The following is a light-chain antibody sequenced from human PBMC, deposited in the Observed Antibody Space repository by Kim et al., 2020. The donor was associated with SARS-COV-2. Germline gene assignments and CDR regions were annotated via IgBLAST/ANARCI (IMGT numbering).Light chain of an antibody. CDR3: QSYDSSIWV. CDR2: EDN. V-gene: IGLV6-57*02. CDR1: SGSIASNY. J-gene: IGLJ3*02. Sequence: GKTVTISCTGSSGSIASNYVQWYQQRPGSAPTTVIYEDNQRPSGVPDRFSGSIDSSSNSASLTISGLKTEDEADCYCQSYDSSIWVFGGGTQLTVL.